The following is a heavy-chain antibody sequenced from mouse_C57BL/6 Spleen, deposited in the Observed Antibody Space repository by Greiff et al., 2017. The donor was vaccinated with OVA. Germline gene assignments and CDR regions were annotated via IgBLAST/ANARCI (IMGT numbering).Heavy chain of an antibody. CDR2: IDPANGNT. CDR3: ARSHGSSYGWYFDV. V-gene: IGHV14-3*01. Sequence: EVKLQESVAELVRPGASVKLSCTASGFNINNSYMHWVKQRPERGLEWIGRIDPANGNTKYAPKFQGKATITADTSSNTAYLQLSSRTSEDTSLYYCARSHGSSYGWYFDVWGTGTTVTVSS. D-gene: IGHD1-1*01. CDR1: GFNINNSY. J-gene: IGHJ1*03.